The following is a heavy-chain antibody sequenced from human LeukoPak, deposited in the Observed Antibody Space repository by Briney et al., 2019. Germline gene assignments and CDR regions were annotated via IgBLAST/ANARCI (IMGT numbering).Heavy chain of an antibody. CDR1: GFPFSSYW. CDR2: IKQDGSDK. CDR3: ARLTGTTGFDY. J-gene: IGHJ4*02. Sequence: GGSLRLSCAASGFPFSSYWMSWARQPPGKGLEWVANIKQDGSDKYYVDSVKGRFTISRDNAKNSLYLQLNSLRADDTAVYYCARLTGTTGFDYWGQGTLVTVSS. D-gene: IGHD1-1*01. V-gene: IGHV3-7*01.